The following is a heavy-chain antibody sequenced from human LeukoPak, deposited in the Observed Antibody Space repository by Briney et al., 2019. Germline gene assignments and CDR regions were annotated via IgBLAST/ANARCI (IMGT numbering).Heavy chain of an antibody. J-gene: IGHJ6*03. Sequence: SETLSLTCAVYGGSFSGYYWGWIRQPPGKGLEWIGSIYHSGSTYYNPSLKSRVTISVDTSKNQFSLKLSSVTAADTAVYYCATISSSLKYYYYYMDVWGKGTTVTVSS. CDR3: ATISSSLKYYYYYMDV. CDR1: GGSFSGYY. CDR2: IYHSGST. V-gene: IGHV4-38-2*01. D-gene: IGHD6-13*01.